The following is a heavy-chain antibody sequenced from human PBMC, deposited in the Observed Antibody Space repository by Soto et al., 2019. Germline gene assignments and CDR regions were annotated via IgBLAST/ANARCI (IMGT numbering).Heavy chain of an antibody. Sequence: QVQLQQWGAGLLKPSETLSLTCAVYGGSFSGYYWSWIRQPPGKGLEWIGEINHSGSTNYNPSLKSRVTISVDTSKNQFSLKLSSVTAADTAVYYCARVVRYNWNAFDYWGQGTLVTVSS. CDR2: INHSGST. V-gene: IGHV4-34*01. J-gene: IGHJ4*02. CDR3: ARVVRYNWNAFDY. D-gene: IGHD1-1*01. CDR1: GGSFSGYY.